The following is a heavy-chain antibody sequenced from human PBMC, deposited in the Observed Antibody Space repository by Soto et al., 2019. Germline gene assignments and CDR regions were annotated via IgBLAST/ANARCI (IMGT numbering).Heavy chain of an antibody. Sequence: ASVKVSCKASGYTFTSYYTHWVRQAPGQGLEWMGIINPSGGSTSYAQKFQGRVTMTRDTSTSTVYMELSSLRSEDTAVYYCAREFVATGPGYYGMDVWGQGTTVTVSS. CDR1: GYTFTSYY. D-gene: IGHD2-15*01. CDR2: INPSGGST. CDR3: AREFVATGPGYYGMDV. V-gene: IGHV1-46*01. J-gene: IGHJ6*02.